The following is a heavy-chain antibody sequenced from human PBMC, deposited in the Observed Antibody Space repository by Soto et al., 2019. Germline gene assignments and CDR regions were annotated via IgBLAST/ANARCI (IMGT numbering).Heavy chain of an antibody. CDR2: LSGSGGST. CDR3: AKQIFITDSDIGVVPAANDY. V-gene: IGHV3-23*01. J-gene: IGHJ4*02. CDR1: GFTFSSYA. D-gene: IGHD2-2*01. Sequence: EVQLLESGGGLVQPGGSLRLSCAASGFTFSSYAMSWVRQAPGQGLEWVSALSGSGGSTYYADSVKGRFTISRDNSKNTLYLQMNSRRAEDTAVYYCAKQIFITDSDIGVVPAANDYWGQGTLVTVSS.